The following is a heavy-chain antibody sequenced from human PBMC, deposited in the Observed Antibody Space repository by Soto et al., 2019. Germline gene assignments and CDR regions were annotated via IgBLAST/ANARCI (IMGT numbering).Heavy chain of an antibody. V-gene: IGHV1-8*01. CDR3: ARRLSASTFYYYLDV. Sequence: QVQLVQSGAEVKKPGASVKVSCKASGYTCSTYDIIWVRQATGQGLEWMGWLNPNSGHTGYAQKFQGRVTLTRDNSISTAYMELSRLRSTDTAVYFCARRLSASTFYYYLDVWGKGTTVTVSS. CDR2: LNPNSGHT. J-gene: IGHJ6*03. CDR1: GYTCSTYD. D-gene: IGHD3-16*01.